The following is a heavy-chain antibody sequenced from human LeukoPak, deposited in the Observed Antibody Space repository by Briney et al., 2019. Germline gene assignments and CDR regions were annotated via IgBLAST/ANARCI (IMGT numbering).Heavy chain of an antibody. J-gene: IGHJ4*02. CDR2: MSTVSRT. CDR3: AKEVPGPGWYTVDY. Sequence: PGGSLRLSRAASGFTFSTYALSWFRQAPGKGLEWVSAMSTVSRTYYADSVKGRFAISRDNSKNTLFLNMNSLRAEDTAVYYCAKEVPGPGWYTVDYWGQGTLVTVSS. CDR1: GFTFSTYA. D-gene: IGHD6-19*01. V-gene: IGHV3-23*01.